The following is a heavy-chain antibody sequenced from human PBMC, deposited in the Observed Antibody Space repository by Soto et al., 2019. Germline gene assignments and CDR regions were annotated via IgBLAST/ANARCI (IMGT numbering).Heavy chain of an antibody. D-gene: IGHD4-4*01. CDR2: IYYSGST. J-gene: IGHJ4*02. CDR1: GGPISSSSYY. V-gene: IGHV4-39*01. Sequence: PSETLSLTCTVSGGPISSSSYYWGWIRQPPGKGLEWIGSIYYSGSTYYNPSLKSRVTISVDTSKNQFSLKLSSVTAADTAVYYCARSAYSSPYYWGQGTLVTVS. CDR3: ARSAYSSPYY.